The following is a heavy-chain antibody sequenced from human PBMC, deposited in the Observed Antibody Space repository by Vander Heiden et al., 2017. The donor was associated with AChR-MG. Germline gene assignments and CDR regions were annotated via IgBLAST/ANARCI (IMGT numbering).Heavy chain of an antibody. Sequence: QVQMVESGGGVVQPGGAVRRSCAAYGFTFSSYGRHWVRQAPGKWLEWVAFIRYDGSNKYYADSVKGRFTISRDNSKNTLYLQMNSLRAEDTAVYYCAKGPDYGDYRSFDYWGQGTLVTVSS. CDR2: IRYDGSNK. V-gene: IGHV3-30*02. CDR3: AKGPDYGDYRSFDY. CDR1: GFTFSSYG. J-gene: IGHJ4*02. D-gene: IGHD4-17*01.